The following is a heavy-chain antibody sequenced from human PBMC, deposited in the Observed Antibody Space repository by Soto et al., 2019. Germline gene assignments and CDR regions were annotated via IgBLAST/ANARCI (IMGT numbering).Heavy chain of an antibody. J-gene: IGHJ1*01. CDR2: ISSSSSYI. CDR1: GFTFSSYS. V-gene: IGHV3-21*01. Sequence: GVSLRLSCAASGFTFSSYSMNWVRQAPGKGLEWVSSISSSSSYIYYADSVKGRFTISRDNAKNSLYLQMNSLRAEDTAVYYYAGYPDPPDVGLLAHGGYWGQGAVVRVYS. CDR3: AGYPDPPDVGLLAHGGY. D-gene: IGHD4-17*01.